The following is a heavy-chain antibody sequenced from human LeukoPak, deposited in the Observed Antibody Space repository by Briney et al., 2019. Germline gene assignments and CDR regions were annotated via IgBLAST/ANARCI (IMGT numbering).Heavy chain of an antibody. CDR1: GFTFSSYW. V-gene: IGHV3-7*03. CDR2: IKQDGSEK. Sequence: GGSLRLSCAASGFTFSSYWMSWVRQAAGKGLEWVANIKQDGSEKYYVDSVKGRFTISRDNAKNSLYLQMNSLRAEDTAVYYCARAQLRYFDWLSIHFDYWGQGTLVTVSS. J-gene: IGHJ4*02. D-gene: IGHD3-9*01. CDR3: ARAQLRYFDWLSIHFDY.